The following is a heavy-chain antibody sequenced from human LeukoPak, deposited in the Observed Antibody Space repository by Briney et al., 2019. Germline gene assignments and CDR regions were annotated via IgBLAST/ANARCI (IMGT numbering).Heavy chain of an antibody. V-gene: IGHV3-23*01. CDR2: ISGSGGST. J-gene: IGHJ4*02. CDR1: GFTFSSYA. Sequence: GGSLRLSCAASGFTFSSYAMSWVRQTPGKGLEWVSAISGSGGSTYYADSVKGRFTISRDNSKNTLYLQMNSLRAEDTAVYYCAKDQEERPYYFDYWGQGTLVTVSS. D-gene: IGHD1-1*01. CDR3: AKDQEERPYYFDY.